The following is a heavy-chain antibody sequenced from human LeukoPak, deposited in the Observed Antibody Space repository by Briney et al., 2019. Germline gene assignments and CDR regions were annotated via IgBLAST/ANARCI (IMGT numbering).Heavy chain of an antibody. CDR2: INHSGST. CDR3: ARGGRGYSGYDYGFDY. J-gene: IGHJ4*02. D-gene: IGHD5-12*01. Sequence: PSETLSLTCAVYGGSFSGYYWSWIRQPPGRGLEWIGEINHSGSTNYNPSLKSRVTISVDTSKNQFSLKLSSVTAADTAVYYCARGGRGYSGYDYGFDYWGQGTLVTVSS. CDR1: GGSFSGYY. V-gene: IGHV4-34*01.